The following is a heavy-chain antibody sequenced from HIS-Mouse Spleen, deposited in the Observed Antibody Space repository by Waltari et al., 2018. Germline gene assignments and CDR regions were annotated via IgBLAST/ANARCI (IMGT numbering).Heavy chain of an antibody. Sequence: QLQLQESGPGLVKPSETLSLTCTFPGGPIRSSSYYWVWLRQPPGKGLEWLGSIYYSGSTYYNPSLKSRVTISVDTSKNQFSLKLSSVTAADTAVYYCAREIPYSSSWYDWYFDLWGRGTLVTVSS. D-gene: IGHD6-13*01. J-gene: IGHJ2*01. CDR2: IYYSGST. CDR1: GGPIRSSSYY. CDR3: AREIPYSSSWYDWYFDL. V-gene: IGHV4-39*07.